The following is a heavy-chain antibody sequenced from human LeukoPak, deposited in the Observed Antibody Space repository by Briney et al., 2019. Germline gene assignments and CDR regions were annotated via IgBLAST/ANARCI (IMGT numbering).Heavy chain of an antibody. D-gene: IGHD4-17*01. Sequence: GGSLRLSCAASGFTFSSYAMHWVRQAPGKGLEWVAVISYDGSNKYYADSVKGRFTISRDNSKNTLYLQMNGLRAEDTAVYYCARDRDYGDYSDAFDIWGQGTMVTVSS. J-gene: IGHJ3*02. CDR1: GFTFSSYA. CDR2: ISYDGSNK. V-gene: IGHV3-30-3*01. CDR3: ARDRDYGDYSDAFDI.